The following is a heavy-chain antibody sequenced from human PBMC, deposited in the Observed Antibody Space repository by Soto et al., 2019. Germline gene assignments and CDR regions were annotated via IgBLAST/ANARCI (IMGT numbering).Heavy chain of an antibody. CDR3: ENMHPTQDWLEP. CDR2: MNPNSGAT. D-gene: IGHD2-2*01. CDR1: GYTFTFYF. J-gene: IGHJ5*02. Sequence: ASVXVSFKSSGYTFTFYFSHCRRQAPGQGLECMGRMNPNSGATNYAPKFQGRVSMNRDTSIRTAYMELTSLRSDDTAVYYCENMHPTQDWLEPWGQGTLVNV. V-gene: IGHV1-2*06.